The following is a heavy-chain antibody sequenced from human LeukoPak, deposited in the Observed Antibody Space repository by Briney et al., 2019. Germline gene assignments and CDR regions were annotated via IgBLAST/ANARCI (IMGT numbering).Heavy chain of an antibody. CDR3: ARGLGKFLEWAPWFDP. CDR2: MNPNSGNT. V-gene: IGHV1-8*03. Sequence: ASVKVSCKASGYTFTSYDINWVRQATGQGLEWMGWMNPNSGNTGYAQKFQGSVTITRNTSISTAYMELSSLRSEDTAVYYCARGLGKFLEWAPWFDPWGQGTLVTVSS. J-gene: IGHJ5*02. CDR1: GYTFTSYD. D-gene: IGHD3-3*01.